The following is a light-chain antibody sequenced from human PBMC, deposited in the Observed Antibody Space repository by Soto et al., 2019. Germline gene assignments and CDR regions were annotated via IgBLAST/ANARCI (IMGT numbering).Light chain of an antibody. J-gene: IGLJ1*01. CDR1: SSDVGSYNL. CDR2: EGT. CDR3: CSYAGSSTYV. Sequence: SALTQPASVSRSPGQWITISCTGKSSDVGSYNLVSWYQQHPGKAPKLMIYEGTKRPSGVSNRFSGSKSGNTASLTVSGLQAEDEADYYCCSYAGSSTYVFGSGTKVTVL. V-gene: IGLV2-23*01.